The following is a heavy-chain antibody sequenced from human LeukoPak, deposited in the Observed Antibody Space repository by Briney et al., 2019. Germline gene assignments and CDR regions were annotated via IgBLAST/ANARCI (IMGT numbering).Heavy chain of an antibody. CDR1: GFTFSDYW. D-gene: IGHD3-10*01. CDR2: IKQDGSEK. Sequence: GGSLRLSCAASGFTFSDYWTTWVRQAPGKGLEWVANIKQDGSEKYYVDSVKGRFTISRDNAKNSVYLQMNSVRAEDTAVYYCAKEVGGSGSFWGQGTLVTVSS. V-gene: IGHV3-7*01. CDR3: AKEVGGSGSF. J-gene: IGHJ4*02.